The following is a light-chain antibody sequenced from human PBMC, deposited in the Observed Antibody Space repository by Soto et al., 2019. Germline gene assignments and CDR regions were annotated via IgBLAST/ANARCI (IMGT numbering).Light chain of an antibody. CDR1: QSLRSSNY. J-gene: IGKJ1*01. V-gene: IGKV3-20*01. Sequence: EIVLTQSPGSLSLSPGERATLSCRASQSLRSSNYLAWYQQKPGQAPRLLIYGASTRASGIPDRFTGSGSGTDFTLTISSLEPEDVAGFYCQQYDNSPWTCGQGTIVEVK. CDR2: GAS. CDR3: QQYDNSPWT.